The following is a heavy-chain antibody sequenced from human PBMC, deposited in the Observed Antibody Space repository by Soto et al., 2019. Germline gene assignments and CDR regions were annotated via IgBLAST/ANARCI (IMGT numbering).Heavy chain of an antibody. CDR1: GYSFTSYA. Sequence: ASVKVSCKASGYSFTSYAMLWVRQAPGQRLEWMGWINAGNGNTKYSQKFQGRVTITRDTSASTAYMELSSLRSEDTAVYYCARSIVVVTSFDYWGQGTLVTVSS. D-gene: IGHD3-22*01. V-gene: IGHV1-3*01. J-gene: IGHJ4*02. CDR3: ARSIVVVTSFDY. CDR2: INAGNGNT.